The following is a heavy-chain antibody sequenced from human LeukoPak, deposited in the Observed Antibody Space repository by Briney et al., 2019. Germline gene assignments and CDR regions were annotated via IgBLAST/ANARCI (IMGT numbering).Heavy chain of an antibody. CDR2: INPNSGGT. D-gene: IGHD6-13*01. CDR3: ARTYSSSWYWYYGMDV. Sequence: ASVKLSCKASGYTFTGYYMHWVRQAPGQGLEWMGWINPNSGGTNYAQKFQGRVTMTRDTSISTAYMELSRLRSDDTAVYYCARTYSSSWYWYYGMDVWGQGTTVTVSS. V-gene: IGHV1-2*02. CDR1: GYTFTGYY. J-gene: IGHJ6*02.